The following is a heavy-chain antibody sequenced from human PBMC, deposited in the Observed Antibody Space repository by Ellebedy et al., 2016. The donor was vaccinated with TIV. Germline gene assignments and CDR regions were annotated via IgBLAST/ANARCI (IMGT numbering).Heavy chain of an antibody. CDR3: AKDRSPTMIALDF. J-gene: IGHJ4*02. CDR1: GFTFSSYG. CDR2: IWFDGSHK. D-gene: IGHD3-22*01. V-gene: IGHV3-33*06. Sequence: PGGSLRLSCAASGFTFSSYGMHWVRQAPDKGLEWVAVIWFDGSHKYCVDSVKGRFTISRDNYKNTLYLQMSSLRADDTAIYYCAKDRSPTMIALDFWGQGTLVTVSS.